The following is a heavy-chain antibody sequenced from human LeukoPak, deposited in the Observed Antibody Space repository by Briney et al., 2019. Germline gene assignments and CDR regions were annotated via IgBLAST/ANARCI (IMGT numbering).Heavy chain of an antibody. CDR1: GGSISSSSYY. Sequence: SETLSLTCTVSGGSISSSSYYWGWIRQPPGKGLEWIGYIYYSGSTSYNPSLKSRIAISLDTSQNQFSLKMSSVTAADTAVYYCARDRPNCSSPNCYVRPTSQYYYYGMDVWGQGTTVTVSS. CDR3: ARDRPNCSSPNCYVRPTSQYYYYGMDV. D-gene: IGHD2-2*01. J-gene: IGHJ6*02. V-gene: IGHV4-31*03. CDR2: IYYSGST.